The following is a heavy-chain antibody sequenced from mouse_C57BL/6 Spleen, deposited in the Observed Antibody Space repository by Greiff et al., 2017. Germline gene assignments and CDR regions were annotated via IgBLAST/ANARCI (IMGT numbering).Heavy chain of an antibody. CDR1: GFNIKDDY. Sequence: EVQLQQSGAELVRPGASVKLSCTASGFNIKDDYMHWVKQRPEQGLEWIGWIDPENGDTEYASKFQGKATITADTSSNTAYLQLSSLPSEDTAVYYCTTPYYGSTHWYFDVWGTGTTVTVSS. CDR3: TTPYYGSTHWYFDV. V-gene: IGHV14-4*01. J-gene: IGHJ1*03. CDR2: IDPENGDT. D-gene: IGHD1-1*01.